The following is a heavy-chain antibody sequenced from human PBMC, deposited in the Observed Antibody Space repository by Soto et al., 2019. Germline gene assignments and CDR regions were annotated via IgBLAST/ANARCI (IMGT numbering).Heavy chain of an antibody. J-gene: IGHJ4*02. V-gene: IGHV3-53*01. Sequence: EVQLVESGGGLIQPGGSLRLSCAASGFTVSSNYMSWVRQAPGKGLEWVSVIYSGGSTYYADSVKGRFTISRDNSKNTQYLQMNSRRAEDTAVYDCARAPVDWVETYYFDYGGQGTLVTVSS. CDR3: ARAPVDWVETYYFDY. CDR1: GFTVSSNY. D-gene: IGHD3-9*01. CDR2: IYSGGST.